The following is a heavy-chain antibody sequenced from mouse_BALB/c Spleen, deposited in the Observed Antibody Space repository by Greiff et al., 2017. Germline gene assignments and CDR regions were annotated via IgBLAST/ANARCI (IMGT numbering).Heavy chain of an antibody. V-gene: IGHV1-9*01. CDR2: ILPGSGST. CDR3: SRWVLSGSPRYFDV. CDR1: GYTFSSYW. J-gene: IGHJ1*01. D-gene: IGHD1-2*01. Sequence: VQLQQSGAELMKPGASVKISCKATGYTFSSYWIEWVKQRPGHGLEWIGEILPGSGSTNYNEKFKGKATFTADTSSNTAYMQLSSLTSDDSAVYYCSRWVLSGSPRYFDVWGAGTTVTVAS.